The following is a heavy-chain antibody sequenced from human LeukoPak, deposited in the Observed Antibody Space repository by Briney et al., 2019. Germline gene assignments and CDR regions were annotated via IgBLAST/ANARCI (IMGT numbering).Heavy chain of an antibody. V-gene: IGHV4-34*01. D-gene: IGHD4-4*01. CDR1: GGSFSGYY. CDR2: INHSGST. Sequence: SETLSLTCAVYGGSFSGYYWSWNRQPPGKGLEWIGEINHSGSTNYNPSLKSRVTISVDTSKNQFSLKLSSVTAADTAVYYCARASTVTNLSVNYWGQGTLVTVSS. CDR3: ARASTVTNLSVNY. J-gene: IGHJ4*02.